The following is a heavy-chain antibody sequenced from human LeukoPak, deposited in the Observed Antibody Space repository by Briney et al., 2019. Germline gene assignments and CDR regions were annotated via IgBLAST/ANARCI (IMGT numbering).Heavy chain of an antibody. D-gene: IGHD1-14*01. CDR3: AKSNTESQTTVGN. CDR2: VWSDGSNR. CDR1: GFTFNTYG. Sequence: GGSLRLSCAASGFTFNTYGMHWVRQAPGKGLEWIAVVWSDGSNRFYADSVEGRFTISTDNSKNTLYLQMNSLRAEDTAVYYCAKSNTESQTTVGNWGQGTLVSVSS. J-gene: IGHJ4*02. V-gene: IGHV3-33*06.